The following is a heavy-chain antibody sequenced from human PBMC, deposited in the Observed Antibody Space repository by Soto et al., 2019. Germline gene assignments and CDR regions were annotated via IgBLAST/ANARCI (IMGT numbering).Heavy chain of an antibody. V-gene: IGHV1-69*18. CDR3: ARELKEPGSYYYYGLDV. D-gene: IGHD3-10*01. CDR2: IIPIIATT. CDR1: GGSFSSYG. J-gene: IGHJ6*02. Sequence: QVQLVQSGAEVKKPGSSVKVSCKASGGSFSSYGLTWVRQAPGQGLEWMGTIIPIIATTKYAQKFQGRVSITADGSTTTAYMELYSLISEDTAAYYCARELKEPGSYYYYGLDVWGQGTTVTVSS.